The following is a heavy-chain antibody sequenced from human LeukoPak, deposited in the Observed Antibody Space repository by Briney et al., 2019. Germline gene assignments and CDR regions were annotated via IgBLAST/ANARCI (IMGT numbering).Heavy chain of an antibody. CDR3: AKVLKYYYGSGSLYGMDV. CDR2: ISYDGSNK. J-gene: IGHJ6*04. V-gene: IGHV3-30*18. Sequence: GGSLRLSCAASGFTFSTYGMHWVRQAPGKGLEWVAVISYDGSNKYYADSVKGRFTISRDNSKNTLYLQMNSLRAEDTAVYYCAKVLKYYYGSGSLYGMDVWGKGTTVTVSS. D-gene: IGHD3-10*01. CDR1: GFTFSTYG.